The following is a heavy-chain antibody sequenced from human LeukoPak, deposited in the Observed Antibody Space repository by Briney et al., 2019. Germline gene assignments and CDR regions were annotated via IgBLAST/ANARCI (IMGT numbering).Heavy chain of an antibody. CDR1: GGSISSSSYY. CDR3: ARVYSSSWYRLDY. V-gene: IGHV4-39*07. J-gene: IGHJ4*02. CDR2: IYYSGST. D-gene: IGHD6-13*01. Sequence: SETLSLTCTVSGGSISSSSYYWGWIRQPPGKGPGGIGSIYYSGSTYYNPSLKSRVTILVDTSKNQFSLKLSSVTAADTAVYYCARVYSSSWYRLDYWGQGTLVTVSS.